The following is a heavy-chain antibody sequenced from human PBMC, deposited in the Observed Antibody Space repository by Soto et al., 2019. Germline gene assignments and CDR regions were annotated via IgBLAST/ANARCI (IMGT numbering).Heavy chain of an antibody. CDR3: ARDYYGSGSYRDATFDI. Sequence: GGSLRLSCAASGFSFSTYWMNWVRQAPGKGLEWVAIIKQDGSEQFYVDSVKGRFTISRDNAKNSAYLQLNSLRDEDTAVYYCARDYYGSGSYRDATFDIWGQGTMVTVS. D-gene: IGHD3-10*01. J-gene: IGHJ3*02. CDR2: IKQDGSEQ. V-gene: IGHV3-7*04. CDR1: GFSFSTYW.